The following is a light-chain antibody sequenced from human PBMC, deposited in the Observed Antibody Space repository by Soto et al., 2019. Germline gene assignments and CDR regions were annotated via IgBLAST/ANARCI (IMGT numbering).Light chain of an antibody. CDR1: QSITNNY. Sequence: ETVLTQSPGTLSLSPGERATLSCRASQSITNNYLAWYQQKPGQAPRLLIYGASSRVTGIPDRFSGSGSGTDFTLTISRLEPEDFAVYYCQHYRTSPITFGQGTRLEIK. J-gene: IGKJ5*01. V-gene: IGKV3-20*01. CDR3: QHYRTSPIT. CDR2: GAS.